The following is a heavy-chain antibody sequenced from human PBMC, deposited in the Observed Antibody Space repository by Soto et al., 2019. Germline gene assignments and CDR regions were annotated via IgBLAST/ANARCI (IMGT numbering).Heavy chain of an antibody. J-gene: IGHJ6*02. CDR2: ISAYNGNT. D-gene: IGHD6-19*01. CDR3: ARGHDSGGWVDYYYCYGRDV. V-gene: IGHV1-18*01. Sequence: ASVKVSCKASGYTFTSYGISWVRQAPGQGLEWMGWISAYNGNTNYAQKLQGRVTMTTDTSTSTAYMELRSLRSDDTAVYYCARGHDSGGWVDYYYCYGRDVWGRRNTVTVSS. CDR1: GYTFTSYG.